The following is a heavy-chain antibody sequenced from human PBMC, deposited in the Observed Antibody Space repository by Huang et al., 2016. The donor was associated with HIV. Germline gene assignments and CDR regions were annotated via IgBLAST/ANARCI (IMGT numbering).Heavy chain of an antibody. J-gene: IGHJ4*02. CDR3: ARTEMEYYYGSSGYYPDY. D-gene: IGHD3-22*01. V-gene: IGHV3-48*01. CDR2: ISGTRSNI. Sequence: EVQLVESGGALVQPGGSLKLSCVVSGFDFSKYSMNGVRQAPGKGLDGVSYISGTRSNIYYADSVKGRFTISRDNAKNSVFLQMRSLRAEDTALYYCARTEMEYYYGSSGYYPDYWGQGTQVTVSS. CDR1: GFDFSKYS.